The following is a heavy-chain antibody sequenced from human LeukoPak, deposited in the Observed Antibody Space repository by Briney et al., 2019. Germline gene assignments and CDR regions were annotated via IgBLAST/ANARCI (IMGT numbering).Heavy chain of an antibody. J-gene: IGHJ5*02. D-gene: IGHD3-3*01. CDR2: MNPNSGNT. V-gene: IGHV1-8*01. CDR3: ARGVSAGYYDFWSGYYNWFDP. CDR1: GYTFTSYD. Sequence: GASVKVSCKASGYTFTSYDINWVRQATGQGLEWMGWMNPNSGNTGYAQKFQGRVTMTRNTSMSTAHMELSSLRSEDTAVYYCARGVSAGYYDFWSGYYNWFDPWGQGTLVTVSS.